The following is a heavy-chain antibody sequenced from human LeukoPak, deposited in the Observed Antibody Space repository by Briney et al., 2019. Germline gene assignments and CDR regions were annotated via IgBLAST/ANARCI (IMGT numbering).Heavy chain of an antibody. J-gene: IGHJ3*02. D-gene: IGHD2-21*02. Sequence: PSETLSLTCTVSGGSISSYYWSWIRQPPGKGLEWIGYIYYSGSTNYNPPLKSRVTISVDTSKNQFSLKLSSVTAADTAVYYCARESEVGVLAYCGGDCSLGAFDIWGQGTMVTVSS. CDR2: IYYSGST. V-gene: IGHV4-59*01. CDR3: ARESEVGVLAYCGGDCSLGAFDI. CDR1: GGSISSYY.